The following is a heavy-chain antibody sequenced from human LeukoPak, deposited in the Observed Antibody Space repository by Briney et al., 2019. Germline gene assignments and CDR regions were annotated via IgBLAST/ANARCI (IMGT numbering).Heavy chain of an antibody. D-gene: IGHD6-13*01. CDR1: GGTFISYA. V-gene: IGHV1-69*05. CDR2: IIPIFGTA. Sequence: SVKVSCKASGGTFISYAISWVRQAPGQGVEWMGGIIPIFGTANYAQKFQGRVTTTTDESTNTDYKELSSLRSEDPAVYYCARGSAAAEGDYWGQGTLVTVSS. CDR3: ARGSAAAEGDY. J-gene: IGHJ4*02.